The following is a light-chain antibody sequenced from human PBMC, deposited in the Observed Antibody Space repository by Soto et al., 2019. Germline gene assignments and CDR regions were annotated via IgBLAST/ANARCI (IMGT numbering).Light chain of an antibody. CDR1: QSVSSS. J-gene: IGKJ3*01. CDR3: QQRSNWPPEVT. Sequence: EIVLTQSPDTLSLSPGERATLSCRASQSVSSSLAWYQREPGQAPRLLIYDASKRATGIPARFSGSGSGTDFTLTIGSLEPEDFAVYYCQQRSNWPPEVTFGPGTKVDIK. CDR2: DAS. V-gene: IGKV3-11*01.